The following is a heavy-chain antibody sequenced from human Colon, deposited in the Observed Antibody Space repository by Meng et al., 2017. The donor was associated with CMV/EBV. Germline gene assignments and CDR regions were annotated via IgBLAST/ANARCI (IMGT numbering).Heavy chain of an antibody. CDR1: GFMFSSYA. J-gene: IGHJ4*02. D-gene: IGHD3-3*01. CDR2: ISASGGST. V-gene: IGHV3-23*01. Sequence: GGSLRLSCAASGFMFSSYAMTWVRQAPGKGLEWVSVISASGGSTKYADSVKGRFTISRDDAKNSLFLQMNSLRPEDTAVYYCARDPFQAHLLDDFLDSWGQGTLVTVSS. CDR3: ARDPFQAHLLDDFLDS.